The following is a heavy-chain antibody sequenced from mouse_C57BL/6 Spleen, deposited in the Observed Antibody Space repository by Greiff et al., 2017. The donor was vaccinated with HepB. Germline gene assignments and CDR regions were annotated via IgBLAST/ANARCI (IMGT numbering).Heavy chain of an antibody. CDR1: GYTFTSYD. Sequence: QVQLQQSGPELVKPGASVKLSCKASGYTFTSYDINWVKQRPGQGLEWIGWIYPRDGSTMYNEKFKGKATLTVDTSSSTAYMELHSLTSEDSAVYFCAREDGNYEYYFDYWGQGTTLTVSS. CDR2: IYPRDGST. J-gene: IGHJ2*01. CDR3: AREDGNYEYYFDY. D-gene: IGHD2-1*01. V-gene: IGHV1-85*01.